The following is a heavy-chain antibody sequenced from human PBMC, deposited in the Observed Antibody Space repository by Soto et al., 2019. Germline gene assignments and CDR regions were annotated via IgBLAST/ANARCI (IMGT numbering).Heavy chain of an antibody. CDR3: AGEPKGGPAAGAFDL. Sequence: SETLSLTCTVSGDSINPYYWTWIRQPPGKGLEWIGFIFNSENTYYNPSLKSRITLSIDTSKNQFSLHLNSVTAADTAVYSCAGEPKGGPAAGAFDLWGQGTMVTVSS. J-gene: IGHJ3*01. V-gene: IGHV4-59*12. D-gene: IGHD6-25*01. CDR2: IFNSENT. CDR1: GDSINPYY.